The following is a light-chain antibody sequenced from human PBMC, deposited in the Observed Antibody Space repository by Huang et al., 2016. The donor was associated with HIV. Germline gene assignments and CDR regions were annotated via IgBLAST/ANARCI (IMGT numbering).Light chain of an antibody. CDR3: QQYGGSPYT. CDR2: GAS. CDR1: QNVSSSY. V-gene: IGKV3-20*01. Sequence: EIVLTQSLGTLSLSAGERATLSCRASQNVSSSYLAWYQRKPDQAPRLRICGASTRATDIPDRFSGNGSGTDFTLTISGLEPEDFAVYFCQQYGGSPYTFGQGTKLEIK. J-gene: IGKJ2*01.